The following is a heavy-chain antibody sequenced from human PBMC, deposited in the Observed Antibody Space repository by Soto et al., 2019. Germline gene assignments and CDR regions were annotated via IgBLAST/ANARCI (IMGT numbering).Heavy chain of an antibody. V-gene: IGHV3-23*01. Sequence: GGSLRLSCAASGFTFSSYAMSWVRQAPGKGLEWVSAISGSGGSTYYADSVKGRFTISRDNSKNTLYLQMNSLRAEDTAVYYCAKDLGYCSGGSCYGADYWGQGTLVTVSS. CDR2: ISGSGGST. CDR3: AKDLGYCSGGSCYGADY. J-gene: IGHJ4*02. CDR1: GFTFSSYA. D-gene: IGHD2-15*01.